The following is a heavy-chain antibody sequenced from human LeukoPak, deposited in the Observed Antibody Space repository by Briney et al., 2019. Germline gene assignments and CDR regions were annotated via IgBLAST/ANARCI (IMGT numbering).Heavy chain of an antibody. CDR1: GYTFTSYA. Sequence: ASVKVSCKASGYTFTSYAMHWVRQAPGQRLEWMGWINAGNGNTKYSQKFQGRVTITRNTSISTAYMELSSLRSEDTAVYYCARGLRYCSSTSCYHWFDPWGQGTLVTVSS. CDR2: INAGNGNT. CDR3: ARGLRYCSSTSCYHWFDP. D-gene: IGHD2-2*01. J-gene: IGHJ5*02. V-gene: IGHV1-3*01.